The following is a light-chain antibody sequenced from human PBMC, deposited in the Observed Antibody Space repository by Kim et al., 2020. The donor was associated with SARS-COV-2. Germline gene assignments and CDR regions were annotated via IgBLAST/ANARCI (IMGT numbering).Light chain of an antibody. CDR3: KQAASFPLT. J-gene: IGKJ4*01. Sequence: DIQLTQSPSSVSAAVGDRVTISCRASEGISRWLAWYQQKPGKAPKLLINTASSLQSGVPSRFSGSGSGTDFTLIISSLQPEDLATYFCKQAASFPLTFGGGTKVDIK. V-gene: IGKV1-12*01. CDR1: EGISRW. CDR2: TAS.